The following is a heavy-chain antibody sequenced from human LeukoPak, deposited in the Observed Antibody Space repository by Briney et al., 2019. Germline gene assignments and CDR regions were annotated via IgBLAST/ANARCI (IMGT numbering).Heavy chain of an antibody. D-gene: IGHD2-8*02. CDR3: ASLVGYDY. CDR2: ISDNSRMT. CDR1: GFTFNSYA. Sequence: GGSLRLSCAASGFTFNSYAMYWVRQAPGEGLEWVSAISDNSRMTFNAASVKGRFTISRDNAKNSLYLQMNSLRAEDTAVYYCASLVGYDYWGQGTLVTVSS. J-gene: IGHJ4*02. V-gene: IGHV3-23*01.